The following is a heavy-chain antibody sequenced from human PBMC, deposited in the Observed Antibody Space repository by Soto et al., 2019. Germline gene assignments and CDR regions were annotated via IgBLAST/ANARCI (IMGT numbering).Heavy chain of an antibody. Sequence: PGGSLRLSCAASGFTFSSYAMSWVRQAPGKGLEWVSVISGSGGSTYYADSVKGRFTISRDNSKNTLYLQMNSLRAEDTAVYYCAKDSASDYHCSGGSCPQNDAFEIWGQGTMVPVSS. D-gene: IGHD2-15*01. CDR3: AKDSASDYHCSGGSCPQNDAFEI. CDR2: ISGSGGST. V-gene: IGHV3-23*01. J-gene: IGHJ3*02. CDR1: GFTFSSYA.